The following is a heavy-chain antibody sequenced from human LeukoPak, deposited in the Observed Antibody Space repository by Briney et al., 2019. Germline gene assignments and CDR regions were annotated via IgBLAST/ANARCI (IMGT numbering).Heavy chain of an antibody. J-gene: IGHJ4*02. CDR1: GYTFTSYD. D-gene: IGHD5-12*01. V-gene: IGHV1-8*01. Sequence: ASVKVSCKASGYTFTSYDINWVRQATGQGLERMGWMNPNSGNTGYAQKFQGRVTMTRNTSISTAYMELSSLRSEDTAVYYCARALGMSGDDFGWGQGTLVTVSS. CDR3: ARALGMSGDDFG. CDR2: MNPNSGNT.